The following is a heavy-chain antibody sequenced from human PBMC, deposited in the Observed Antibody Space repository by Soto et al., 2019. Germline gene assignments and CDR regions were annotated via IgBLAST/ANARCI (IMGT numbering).Heavy chain of an antibody. Sequence: GGSLRLSCAASGFAFNNYAMAWVRQAPGKGLEWVSTISGGGEATHYADPVKGRFTISRDNSRNILYLQLDSLRVEDTAMYYCARDVGVSDAMFDYWGQGTQVTVSS. CDR1: GFAFNNYA. CDR3: ARDVGVSDAMFDY. D-gene: IGHD1-26*01. V-gene: IGHV3-23*01. CDR2: ISGGGEAT. J-gene: IGHJ4*02.